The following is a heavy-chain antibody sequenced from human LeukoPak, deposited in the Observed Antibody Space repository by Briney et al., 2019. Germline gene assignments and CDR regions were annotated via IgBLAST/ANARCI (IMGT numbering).Heavy chain of an antibody. D-gene: IGHD1-26*01. CDR2: TSSSGSIM. J-gene: IGHJ6*02. CDR1: GFTFSDYY. V-gene: IGHV3-11*04. CDR3: AREARGSELVGAALYYYYYGMDV. Sequence: PGGSLRLSCAASGFTFSDYYMSWIRQAPGKGLEWVSYTSSSGSIMYYADSVKGRFTISRDNAKNSLYLQMNSLRAEDTAVYYCAREARGSELVGAALYYYYYGMDVWGQGTTVTVSS.